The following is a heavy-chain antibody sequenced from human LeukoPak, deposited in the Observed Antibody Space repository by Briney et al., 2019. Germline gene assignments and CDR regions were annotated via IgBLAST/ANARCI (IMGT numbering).Heavy chain of an antibody. V-gene: IGHV3-23*01. CDR3: AKGEKQYDYVWGSYGDY. D-gene: IGHD3-16*01. Sequence: GGSLRLSCAASGFTFSSYSMNWVRQAPGKGLEWVSAISGSGGSTYYADSVKGRFTISRDNSKNTLYLQMNSLRAEDTAVYYCAKGEKQYDYVWGSYGDYWGQGTLVTVSS. J-gene: IGHJ4*02. CDR1: GFTFSSYS. CDR2: ISGSGGST.